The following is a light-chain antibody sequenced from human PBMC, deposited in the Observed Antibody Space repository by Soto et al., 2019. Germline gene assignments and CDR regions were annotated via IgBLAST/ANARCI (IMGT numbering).Light chain of an antibody. CDR1: SSDVGGYNY. CDR2: DVS. Sequence: ALTQPASVSGSPGQSITISCTGTSSDVGGYNYVSWYQQYPGKAPKLMIYDVSDRPSGVSNRFSGSKSGNTASLSISGLQAEDEADYYCSSYTANNTRVFGGGTKLTVL. CDR3: SSYTANNTRV. V-gene: IGLV2-14*01. J-gene: IGLJ2*01.